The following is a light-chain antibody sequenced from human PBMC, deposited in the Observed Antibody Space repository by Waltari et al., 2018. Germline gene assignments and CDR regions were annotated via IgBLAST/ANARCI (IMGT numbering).Light chain of an antibody. CDR3: QQYNSYPLT. CDR2: DAS. Sequence: DIQMTQSPSTLSASVGDRVTITCRASQSINNWLAWYQQKPGKAPKLLIYDASSLERGVPSRFSGSGSGTEFTLTISSLQPDDFATYYCQQYNSYPLTFGGGTKVDIK. CDR1: QSINNW. J-gene: IGKJ4*01. V-gene: IGKV1-5*01.